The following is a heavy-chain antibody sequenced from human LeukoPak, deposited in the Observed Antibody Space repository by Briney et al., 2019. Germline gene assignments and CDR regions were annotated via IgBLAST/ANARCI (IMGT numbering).Heavy chain of an antibody. CDR1: GGSITNYY. CDR3: AREVVVAATWFDP. V-gene: IGHV4-59*01. D-gene: IGHD2-15*01. J-gene: IGHJ5*02. CDR2: IYYTGST. Sequence: SETLSLTCTVSGGSITNYYWSWIRKPPWKGLEWIGYIYYTGSTNYNPSLKSRVTISIDTSNNQFSLKLSSVTAADTAVYYCAREVVVAATWFDPWGQGTLVTVSS.